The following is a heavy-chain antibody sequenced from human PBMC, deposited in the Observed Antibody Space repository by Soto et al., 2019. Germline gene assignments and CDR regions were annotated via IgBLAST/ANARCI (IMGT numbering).Heavy chain of an antibody. Sequence: QVQLVESGGGVVQPGRSLRLSCAASGFTFSTYAIHWVRQAPGKGLEWVAVISYDGVYEHYADSVKGRFTISRDNSKKMLYLQMDSLRPEDTAVYYCARPRAIIFYYYAMDVWGQGTTVTVSS. CDR2: ISYDGVYE. V-gene: IGHV3-30-3*01. CDR1: GFTFSTYA. CDR3: ARPRAIIFYYYAMDV. J-gene: IGHJ6*02. D-gene: IGHD2-15*01.